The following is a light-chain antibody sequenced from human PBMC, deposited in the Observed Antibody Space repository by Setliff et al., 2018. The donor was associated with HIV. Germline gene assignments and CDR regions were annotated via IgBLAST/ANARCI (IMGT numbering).Light chain of an antibody. CDR3: QSADTRGFDV. Sequence: SYELTQPPSVAVSPGQTARITCSGNALSNQEAFWYQQKPGQAPVLVIFKDTERPSGIPDRFSGSTSGTTVTLTINGVQAEDEAEYFCQSADTRGFDVFGTGTKVTVL. J-gene: IGLJ1*01. CDR2: KDT. CDR1: ALSNQE. V-gene: IGLV3-25*03.